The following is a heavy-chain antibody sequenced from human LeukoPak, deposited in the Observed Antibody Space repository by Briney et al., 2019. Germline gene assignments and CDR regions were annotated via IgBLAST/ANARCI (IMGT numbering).Heavy chain of an antibody. Sequence: ASVKVSCKASGGTFSRNAISWVRQAPGQGLEWMGGIIPFLSTADYAQKFQGRITITADESTSTAYMELSSLRSDDTAVYYCAREGLRSIAARRGTRDYMDVWGKGTTVIVSS. CDR2: IIPFLSTA. V-gene: IGHV1-69*13. CDR3: AREGLRSIAARRGTRDYMDV. CDR1: GGTFSRNA. J-gene: IGHJ6*03. D-gene: IGHD6-6*01.